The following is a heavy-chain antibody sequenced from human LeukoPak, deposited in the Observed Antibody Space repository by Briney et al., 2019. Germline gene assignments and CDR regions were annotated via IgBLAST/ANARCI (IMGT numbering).Heavy chain of an antibody. D-gene: IGHD5-12*01. V-gene: IGHV1-18*01. CDR1: GYTFISYG. J-gene: IGHJ4*02. Sequence: ASVKVSCKASGYTFISYGITWVRQAPGQGLEWMGWISAQNGNTNYAQKLQGRVTLTTDTSTNTAYMDLRSLRSDDTAVYYCARVSVASIWGGNSDYWGQGTLVTVSS. CDR3: ARVSVASIWGGNSDY. CDR2: ISAQNGNT.